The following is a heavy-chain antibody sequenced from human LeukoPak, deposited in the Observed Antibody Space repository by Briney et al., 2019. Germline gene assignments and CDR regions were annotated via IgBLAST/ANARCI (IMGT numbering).Heavy chain of an antibody. Sequence: GGSLRLSCAASGFTFSNSAMSWVRQAPGKGLEWVSTLSGSGITTYYADSVKGRFTISRDNSKNTLYLQLNSLRADDTAVYYCARAHSSSSTFDLWGQGTLVTVSS. V-gene: IGHV3-23*01. J-gene: IGHJ4*02. CDR1: GFTFSNSA. CDR3: ARAHSSSSTFDL. D-gene: IGHD6-6*01. CDR2: LSGSGITT.